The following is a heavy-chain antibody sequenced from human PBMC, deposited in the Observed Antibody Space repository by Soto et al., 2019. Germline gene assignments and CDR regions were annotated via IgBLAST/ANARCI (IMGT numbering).Heavy chain of an antibody. CDR1: GGSISSYY. V-gene: IGHV4-59*01. CDR2: IFYSGST. CDR3: ASMIGDPVLSFDS. J-gene: IGHJ5*01. Sequence: QVQLQESGPGLVKPSETLSLTCTVSGGSISSYYWSWIRQPPGKGLEWIGFIFYSGSTSSNPSLSSRVTISIDTSEYQLSLKLTSVTAADTAVYYCASMIGDPVLSFDSWGPGTLVAVSS. D-gene: IGHD3-10*02.